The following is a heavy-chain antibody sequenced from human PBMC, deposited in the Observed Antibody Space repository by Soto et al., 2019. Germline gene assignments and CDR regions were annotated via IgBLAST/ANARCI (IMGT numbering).Heavy chain of an antibody. Sequence: ASVKVSCKASGYTFTGYYMHWVRQAPGQGLEWMGWINPNSGGANYAQKFQGRVTMTRDTSISTAYMELSRLRSDDTAVYYGANSIAAAGNNWFDPWGQGTLVTVSS. CDR3: ANSIAAAGNNWFDP. J-gene: IGHJ5*02. CDR2: INPNSGGA. D-gene: IGHD6-13*01. CDR1: GYTFTGYY. V-gene: IGHV1-2*02.